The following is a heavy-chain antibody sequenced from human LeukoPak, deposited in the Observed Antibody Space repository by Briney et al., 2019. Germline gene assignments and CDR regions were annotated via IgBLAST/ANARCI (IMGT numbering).Heavy chain of an antibody. CDR3: AKDFTMMQGAFDI. J-gene: IGHJ3*02. V-gene: IGHV3-11*01. CDR2: ISSSGSTI. CDR1: GFTFSDYY. Sequence: GGSLRLSCAASGFTFSDYYMSWIRQAPGKGLEWVSYISSSGSTIYYADSVKGRFTISRDNAKNSLYLQMNSLRAEDTAVYYCAKDFTMMQGAFDIWGQGTMVTVSS. D-gene: IGHD3-22*01.